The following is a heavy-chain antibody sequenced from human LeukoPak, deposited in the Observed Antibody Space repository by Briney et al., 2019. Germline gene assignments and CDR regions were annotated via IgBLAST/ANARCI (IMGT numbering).Heavy chain of an antibody. CDR1: GFTFSSYA. CDR3: AKDLGELMVYGDYFDY. J-gene: IGHJ4*02. Sequence: QPGGSLRLSCAASGFTFSSYAMSWVRQAPGKGLEWVSAISGSGGSTYYADSVKGRFTISRDNSKNTLYLQMNSLRAEDTAVYYCAKDLGELMVYGDYFDYWGQGTLVTVSS. V-gene: IGHV3-23*01. CDR2: ISGSGGST. D-gene: IGHD2-8*01.